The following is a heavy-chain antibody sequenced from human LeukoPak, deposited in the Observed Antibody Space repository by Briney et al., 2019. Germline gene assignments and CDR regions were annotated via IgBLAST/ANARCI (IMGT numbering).Heavy chain of an antibody. CDR2: INPNSGGT. CDR1: RYIFTGYY. D-gene: IGHD3-22*01. Sequence: GASVKVSCKASRYIFTGYYMDWVRQAPGQGLEWMGRINPNSGGTNYAQKFQGRVTMTRDTSISTAYMELSRLRSDDTAVYYCARGGPYYDSSGPYHWGQGTLVTVSS. V-gene: IGHV1-2*06. CDR3: ARGGPYYDSSGPYH. J-gene: IGHJ4*02.